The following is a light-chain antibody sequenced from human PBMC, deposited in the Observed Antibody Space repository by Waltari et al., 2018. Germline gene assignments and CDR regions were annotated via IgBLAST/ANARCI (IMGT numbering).Light chain of an antibody. CDR2: KDT. Sequence: SYELTQPPSVSVSPGQTATITCSGDALPKQFAFWYHQKPGQAPVLVTYKDTERPSGIPDRVSRSTAGTTVTLTSSGVQAEDEADYYCQSADSTSTHVVFGGGTKLTVL. CDR1: ALPKQF. V-gene: IGLV3-25*03. CDR3: QSADSTSTHVV. J-gene: IGLJ2*01.